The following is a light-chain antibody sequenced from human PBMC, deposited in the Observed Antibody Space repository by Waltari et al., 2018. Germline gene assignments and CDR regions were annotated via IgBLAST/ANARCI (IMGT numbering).Light chain of an antibody. J-gene: IGKJ4*01. CDR2: AAS. CDR1: QGIGNF. Sequence: DIQMIQSPSSLSASVADRVTISCRASQGIGNFLACYQQKPGKVPKFLIYAASTLQSGVPSRFSGSGSGTDFTLTISSLQPEDVATYYCQNYNSAPLTFGGGTRVQIK. CDR3: QNYNSAPLT. V-gene: IGKV1-27*01.